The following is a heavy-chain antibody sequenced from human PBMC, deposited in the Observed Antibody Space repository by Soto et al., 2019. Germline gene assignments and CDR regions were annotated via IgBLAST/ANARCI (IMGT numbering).Heavy chain of an antibody. Sequence: DVQMLESVRGLVQPEGSLRLSCTDSGFTFISYAMGWVLQGPGKGLYWVAVVSIGGSTHYADSVRGRFTISRDNSKNTLSLQMNSLTAEDTAVYFCAKRRGAGGHFYYWGKGALVTVSS. J-gene: IGHJ4*02. CDR3: AKRRGAGGHFYY. CDR2: VSIGGST. D-gene: IGHD2-15*01. V-gene: IGHV3-23*01. CDR1: GFTFISYA.